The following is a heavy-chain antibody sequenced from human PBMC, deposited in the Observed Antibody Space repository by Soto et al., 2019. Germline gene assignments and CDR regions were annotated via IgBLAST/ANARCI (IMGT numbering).Heavy chain of an antibody. CDR3: ARWNHYYYMDV. CDR1: GGSISSYY. V-gene: IGHV4-59*01. J-gene: IGHJ6*03. Sequence: PSETLSLTCTVSGGSISSYYWSWIRQPPGKGLEWIGYIYYSGSTNYNPSLKSRVTISVDTSKNQFSLKLSSVTAADTAVYYCARWNHYYYMDVWGKGTTVTVSS. D-gene: IGHD1-1*01. CDR2: IYYSGST.